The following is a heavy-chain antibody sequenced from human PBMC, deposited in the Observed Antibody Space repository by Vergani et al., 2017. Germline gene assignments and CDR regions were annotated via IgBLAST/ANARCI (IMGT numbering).Heavy chain of an antibody. D-gene: IGHD2-15*01. CDR1: GFTFSSYS. CDR2: ISSSSSYI. V-gene: IGHV3-21*01. Sequence: EVQLLESGGGLVQPGRSLSLSCAASGFTFSSYSMNWVRQAPGTVLEWVSSISSSSSYIYYADSVKGRFTISRDNAKNSLYLQMNSLRAEDTAVYYCARAPNPVVAGVYFDCWRQGTLVAVSS. CDR3: ARAPNPVVAGVYFDC. J-gene: IGHJ4*02.